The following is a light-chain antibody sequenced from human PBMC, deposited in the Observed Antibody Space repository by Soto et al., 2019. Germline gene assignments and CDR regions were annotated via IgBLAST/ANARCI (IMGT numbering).Light chain of an antibody. V-gene: IGLV1-47*01. Sequence: QSVLTQPPSASGTPGQRVNISCSGSSSNIGSNYVYWYRQFPGTAPKLLIQRNNQRPSGVPARFSGSKCGTSASLAISGLRSEDEADYYCGGWDDSLSGTVFGGGTKVTVL. CDR1: SSNIGSNY. J-gene: IGLJ2*01. CDR3: GGWDDSLSGTV. CDR2: RNN.